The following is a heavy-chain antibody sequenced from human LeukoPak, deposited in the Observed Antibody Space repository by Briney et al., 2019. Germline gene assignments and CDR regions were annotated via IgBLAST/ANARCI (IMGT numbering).Heavy chain of an antibody. CDR1: GFTFSSFA. Sequence: GGSLRLSCTASGFTFSSFAMSWVRRAPGKGLEWVSGNTGSVGYHANSVKGRFTISRDNSKNTLYLQMNSLGAEDTATYYCARGSDLGSYNELEYWGQGTLVTVSS. CDR3: ARGSDLGSYNELEY. D-gene: IGHD3-10*01. J-gene: IGHJ4*02. V-gene: IGHV3-23*01. CDR2: NTGSVG.